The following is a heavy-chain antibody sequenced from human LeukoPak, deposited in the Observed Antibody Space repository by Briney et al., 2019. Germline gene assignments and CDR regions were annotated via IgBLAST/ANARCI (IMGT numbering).Heavy chain of an antibody. J-gene: IGHJ4*02. D-gene: IGHD6-19*01. CDR2: ISSSSSTI. CDR1: GFTFSSYS. V-gene: IGHV3-48*01. Sequence: PGGSLRLSCAASGFTFSSYSMNWVRQAPGKGLEWVSYISSSSSTIYYADSVKGRFTISSDNAKNSLYLQMNSLRAEDTAVYYCARAESSGWYDPFDYWGQGTLVTVSS. CDR3: ARAESSGWYDPFDY.